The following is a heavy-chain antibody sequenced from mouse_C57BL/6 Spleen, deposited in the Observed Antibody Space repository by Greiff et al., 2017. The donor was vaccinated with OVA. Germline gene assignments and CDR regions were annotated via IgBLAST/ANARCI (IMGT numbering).Heavy chain of an antibody. V-gene: IGHV1-26*01. J-gene: IGHJ3*01. D-gene: IGHD2-12*01. CDR2: INPNNGGT. CDR1: GYTFTDYY. CDR3: ARSHDGFAY. Sequence: VQLQQSGPELVKPGASVKISCKASGYTFTDYYMNWVKQSHGKSLEWIGDINPNNGGTSYNQKFKGKATLTVDKSSSTAYMELRSLTSEDSAVYYCARSHDGFAYWGQGTLVTVSA.